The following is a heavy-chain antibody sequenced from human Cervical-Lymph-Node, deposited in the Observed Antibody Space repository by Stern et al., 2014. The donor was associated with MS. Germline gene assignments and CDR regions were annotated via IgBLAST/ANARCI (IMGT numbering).Heavy chain of an antibody. D-gene: IGHD3-3*02. CDR3: VRDTYDMSFLLGWTGGMDV. CDR1: GFNVSNYW. J-gene: IGHJ6*02. Sequence: EVQLVESGGGLVQPGGSLRLSCAASGFNVSNYWMHWVRQGPAKGLEWVSRSNSDGSSTSYAASVKGRFIISRDNAKNTLNLQMNSLRAEDTAAYYCVRDTYDMSFLLGWTGGMDVWGQGTTVTVSS. V-gene: IGHV3-74*01. CDR2: SNSDGSST.